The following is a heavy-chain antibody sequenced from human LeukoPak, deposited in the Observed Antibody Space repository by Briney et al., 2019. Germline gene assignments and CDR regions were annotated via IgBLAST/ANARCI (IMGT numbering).Heavy chain of an antibody. Sequence: SETLSLTCTVSGGSISSYYWSWIRQPAGKGLEWVGRIYTSGSTNYNPSLKSRVTMSVDTSKNQFSLKLSSVTAADTAVYYCARDRYYYDSSGYRFDYWGQGTLVTVSS. CDR2: IYTSGST. D-gene: IGHD3-22*01. CDR1: GGSISSYY. V-gene: IGHV4-4*07. CDR3: ARDRYYYDSSGYRFDY. J-gene: IGHJ4*02.